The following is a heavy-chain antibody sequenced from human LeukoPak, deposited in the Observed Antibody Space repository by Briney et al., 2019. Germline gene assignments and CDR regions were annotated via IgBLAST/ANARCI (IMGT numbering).Heavy chain of an antibody. D-gene: IGHD1-26*01. CDR3: ARGGLIVPDI. CDR2: MHTSGST. J-gene: IGHJ4*02. V-gene: IGHV4-4*07. CDR1: GGSISSYY. Sequence: PSETLSLTCTVSGGSISSYYWSWIRQPAGKGLEWIGRMHTSGSTNYNPSLKSRVTISVDTSRNQFSLKLSSVTAADTAVYYCARGGLIVPDIWGQGTLVTVSS.